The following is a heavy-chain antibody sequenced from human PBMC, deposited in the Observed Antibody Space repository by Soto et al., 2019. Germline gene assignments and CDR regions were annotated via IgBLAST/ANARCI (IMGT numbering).Heavy chain of an antibody. J-gene: IGHJ3*01. Sequence: SQTLSLTCAISGDSVSSKSAAWNWIRQSPSRGLEWLGRTYYRSKWYNDYAVSVKSRITINPDTSKNQFSLQLNSVTPEDTAVYYCARVPNPFRLKIGYEDAFDGWGQGTMVTVS. CDR3: ARVPNPFRLKIGYEDAFDG. CDR1: GDSVSSKSAA. V-gene: IGHV6-1*01. CDR2: TYYRSKWYN. D-gene: IGHD5-12*01.